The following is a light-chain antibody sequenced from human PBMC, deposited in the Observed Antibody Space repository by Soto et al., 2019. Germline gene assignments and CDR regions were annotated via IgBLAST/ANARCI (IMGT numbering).Light chain of an antibody. CDR1: QSVSSNY. Sequence: ETVLTQSPGTLSLSPGERATLSCRASQSVSSNYLVWYQQKPGQAPRLLISGVSTRATGIPDRFSGSGSGTDFTLAISRLEPEDVAVYYCQQYAPSPPITFVQGTRVEIK. J-gene: IGKJ5*01. CDR2: GVS. CDR3: QQYAPSPPIT. V-gene: IGKV3-20*01.